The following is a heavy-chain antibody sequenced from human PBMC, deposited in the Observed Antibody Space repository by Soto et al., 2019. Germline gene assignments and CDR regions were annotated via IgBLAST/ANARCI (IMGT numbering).Heavy chain of an antibody. V-gene: IGHV4-4*02. Sequence: ASETLSLTCAVSGGSISSSNWWSWVRQPPVKVLEWIGEISHSGSTNYNPSLKSRVTISVDKSKNQFSLKLSSVTAADTAVYYCARNLAAAAYFDYWVQGTLVTVSS. CDR1: GGSISSSNW. J-gene: IGHJ4*02. D-gene: IGHD6-13*01. CDR2: ISHSGST. CDR3: ARNLAAAAYFDY.